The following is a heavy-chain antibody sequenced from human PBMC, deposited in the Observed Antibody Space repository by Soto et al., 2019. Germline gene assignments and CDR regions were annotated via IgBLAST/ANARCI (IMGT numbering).Heavy chain of an antibody. V-gene: IGHV4-38-2*01. CDR3: ARVGRKYDILTGYPKAHWFDP. CDR2: IYHSGST. CDR1: GYSISSGYY. D-gene: IGHD3-9*01. Sequence: SETLSLTCAVSGYSISSGYYWGWIRQPPGKGLEWIGSIYHSGSTYYNPSLKSRVTISVDTSKNQFSLKLSSVTAADTAVYYCARVGRKYDILTGYPKAHWFDPWGQGTLVTVSS. J-gene: IGHJ5*02.